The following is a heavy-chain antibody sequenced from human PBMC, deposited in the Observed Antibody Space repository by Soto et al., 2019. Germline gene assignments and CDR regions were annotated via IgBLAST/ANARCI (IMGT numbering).Heavy chain of an antibody. CDR3: AKGPYDYGDSYYYYYYGMDV. CDR2: ISGSGGST. CDR1: GFTFSSYA. V-gene: IGHV3-23*01. J-gene: IGHJ6*02. D-gene: IGHD4-17*01. Sequence: PGGSLRLSCAASGFTFSSYAMSWVRQAPGKGLEWVSAISGSGGSTYYADSVKGRFTISRDNSKNTLYLQMNSLRAEDTAVYYCAKGPYDYGDSYYYYYYGMDVWGQGTTVTVSS.